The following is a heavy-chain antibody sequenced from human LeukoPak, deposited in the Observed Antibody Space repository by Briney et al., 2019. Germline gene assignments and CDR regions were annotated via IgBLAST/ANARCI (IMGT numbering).Heavy chain of an antibody. CDR2: IYNSERT. J-gene: IGHJ5*02. CDR3: ARGLSWVDP. Sequence: SETLSLTCTVSNDSISRYYWTWIRQSPGKGLEWTGYIYNSERTSYNPSLKSRVTISMDMSKNQFSLRLNSVTAADTAVYYCARGLSWVDPWGQGTLVTVSS. V-gene: IGHV4-59*01. CDR1: NDSISRYY.